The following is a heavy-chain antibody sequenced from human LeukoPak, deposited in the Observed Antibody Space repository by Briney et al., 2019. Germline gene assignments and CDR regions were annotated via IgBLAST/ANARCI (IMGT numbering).Heavy chain of an antibody. CDR3: ARVSGDFWSGYYSDY. CDR1: GFTFSSYW. J-gene: IGHJ4*02. D-gene: IGHD3-3*01. Sequence: GGSLRLSSAASGFTFSSYWMHWVRQAPGKGLVWVSRINSDGSSTSYADSVKGRFTISRDNAKNTLYLQMNSLRAEGTAVYYCARVSGDFWSGYYSDYWGQGTLVTVSS. CDR2: INSDGSST. V-gene: IGHV3-74*01.